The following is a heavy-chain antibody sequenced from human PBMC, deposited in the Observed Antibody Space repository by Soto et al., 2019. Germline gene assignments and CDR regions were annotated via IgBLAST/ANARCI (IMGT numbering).Heavy chain of an antibody. J-gene: IGHJ4*02. Sequence: PGGSLRLSCAASGFTFSSYAMSWVRQAPGKGLEWVSAISGSGGSTYYADSVKGRFTISRDNSKNTLYLQMNSLRAEDTAVYYCAKSPRITIFGVAYFDFWGQGTLVTVS. D-gene: IGHD3-3*01. CDR1: GFTFSSYA. CDR3: AKSPRITIFGVAYFDF. V-gene: IGHV3-23*01. CDR2: ISGSGGST.